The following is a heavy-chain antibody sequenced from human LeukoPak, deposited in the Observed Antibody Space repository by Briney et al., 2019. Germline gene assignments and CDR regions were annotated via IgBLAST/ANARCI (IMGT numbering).Heavy chain of an antibody. D-gene: IGHD3-10*01. J-gene: IGHJ6*03. CDR2: IYYSGST. CDR3: ARDGYYYGSGGLRMDV. Sequence: SETLSLTCTVSGGSISSYYWSWIRQPPGKGLEWIGYIYYSGSTNYNPSLKSRVTMSVDTSKNQFSLKLSSVTAADTAVYYCARDGYYYGSGGLRMDVWGKGTTVTISS. CDR1: GGSISSYY. V-gene: IGHV4-59*12.